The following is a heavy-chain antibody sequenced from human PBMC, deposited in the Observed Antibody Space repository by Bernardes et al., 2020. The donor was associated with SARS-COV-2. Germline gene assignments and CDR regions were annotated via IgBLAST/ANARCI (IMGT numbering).Heavy chain of an antibody. CDR3: ARWGDGRGYYYYYGMDV. J-gene: IGHJ6*02. Sequence: SETLSLTCAVYGGSFSGYYWSWIRQPPGKGLEWIGEINHSGSTNYNPSLKSRVTISVDTSKNQFSLKLSSVTAADTAVYYCARWGDGRGYYYYYGMDVWGQGTTVTVSS. D-gene: IGHD3-10*01. CDR2: INHSGST. CDR1: GGSFSGYY. V-gene: IGHV4-34*01.